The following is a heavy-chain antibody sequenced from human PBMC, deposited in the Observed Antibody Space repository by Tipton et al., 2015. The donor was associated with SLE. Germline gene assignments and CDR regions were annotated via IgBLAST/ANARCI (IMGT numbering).Heavy chain of an antibody. J-gene: IGHJ6*02. CDR1: GGSISSGSYY. Sequence: TLSLTCTVSGGSISSGSYYWSCIRQRAGKGREWIGHIYTSGSTNYNPSLKSRVTISVDTSNNQFSLKLNSATAADTAVYYCAREGYSAYSSTWHGYFGMDVWGQGTTVTVSS. V-gene: IGHV4-61*09. CDR3: AREGYSAYSSTWHGYFGMDV. D-gene: IGHD6-13*01. CDR2: IYTSGST.